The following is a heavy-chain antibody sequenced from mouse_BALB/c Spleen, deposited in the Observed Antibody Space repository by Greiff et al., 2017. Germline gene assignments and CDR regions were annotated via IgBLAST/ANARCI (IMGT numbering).Heavy chain of an antibody. CDR2: IRLKSNNYAT. J-gene: IGHJ2*01. CDR1: GFTFSNYW. CDR3: TYYGDY. D-gene: IGHD1-1*02. Sequence: EVQVEESGGGLVQPGGSMKLSCVASGFTFSNYWMNWVRQSPEQGLEWVAEIRLKSNNYATHYAESVKGRFTISRDDSKSSVYLQMNNLRAEDTGIDYCTYYGDYWGQGTTLTVSS. V-gene: IGHV6-6*02.